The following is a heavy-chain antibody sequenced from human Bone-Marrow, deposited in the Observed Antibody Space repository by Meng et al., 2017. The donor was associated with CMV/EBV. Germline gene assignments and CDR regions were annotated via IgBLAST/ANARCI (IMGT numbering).Heavy chain of an antibody. D-gene: IGHD5-12*01. CDR2: ISPYSGNT. Sequence: ASVKVSCKASGYTFTSYGISWVRQAPGQGLEWMGWISPYSGNTRYAQKLQGRVTMTTDTSTSTAYMELRSLRSEDTAVYYCARGRGGTVPTIYYFDFWGQGTLVTVSS. V-gene: IGHV1-18*01. CDR3: ARGRGGTVPTIYYFDF. CDR1: GYTFTSYG. J-gene: IGHJ4*02.